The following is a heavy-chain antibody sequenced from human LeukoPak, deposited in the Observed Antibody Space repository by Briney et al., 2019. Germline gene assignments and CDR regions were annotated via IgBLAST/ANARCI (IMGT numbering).Heavy chain of an antibody. D-gene: IGHD6-19*01. Sequence: PGGSLRLSCAASGFTFSSYAMHWVRQAPGKGLEWVAVISYDGSNKYYADSVKGRFTISRDNSKNTLYLQMNSLRAEDTAVYYCAREYIAVAGIFDYWGQGTLVTDSS. J-gene: IGHJ4*02. CDR1: GFTFSSYA. CDR2: ISYDGSNK. V-gene: IGHV3-30*04. CDR3: AREYIAVAGIFDY.